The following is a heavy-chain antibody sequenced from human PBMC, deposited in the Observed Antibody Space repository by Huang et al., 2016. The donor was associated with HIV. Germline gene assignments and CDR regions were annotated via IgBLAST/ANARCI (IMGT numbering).Heavy chain of an antibody. Sequence: EVQLVESGGGLVQPGGSLRLSCTASGFTFSSYWMSWVRQAPGKGLEWVAKIKQDGSEKDYVDSVKGRFSISRDNAKNSLYLQMNSLRAEDTAVYYCARRLRYYYGSGRTSGYFDYWGQGTLVTVSS. J-gene: IGHJ4*02. V-gene: IGHV3-7*01. CDR2: IKQDGSEK. CDR1: GFTFSSYW. CDR3: ARRLRYYYGSGRTSGYFDY. D-gene: IGHD3-10*01.